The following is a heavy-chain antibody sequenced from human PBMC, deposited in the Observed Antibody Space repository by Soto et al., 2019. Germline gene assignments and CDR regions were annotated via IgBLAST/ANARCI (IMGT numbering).Heavy chain of an antibody. CDR1: AYTFTSYT. D-gene: IGHD3-22*01. CDR2: INAGKGNT. CDR3: ARDILRDYYDSSGYLGYGMDV. V-gene: IGHV1-3*01. Sequence: GASVKVSCKASAYTFTSYTIHWVRQAPGQRLEWMGWINAGKGNTKYSQKLQGRVTITADESTSTAYMELSSLRSEDTAAYYCARDILRDYYDSSGYLGYGMDVWGQGTTVTVSS. J-gene: IGHJ6*02.